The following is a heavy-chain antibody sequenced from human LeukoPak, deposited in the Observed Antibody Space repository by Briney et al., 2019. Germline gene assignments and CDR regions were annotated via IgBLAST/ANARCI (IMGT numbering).Heavy chain of an antibody. CDR1: GFTFSSYW. D-gene: IGHD2-2*01. CDR3: ARDQGGIVVVPAAIDY. V-gene: IGHV3-7*03. CDR2: XKQDGSEK. J-gene: IGHJ4*02. Sequence: GGSLRLSCTASGFTFSSYWMSWVRQAPGKGXXXXXXXKQDGSEKYYVDSVKGRFTISRDNAKNSLYLQMNSLRAEDTAVYYCARDQGGIVVVPAAIDYWGQGTLVTVSS.